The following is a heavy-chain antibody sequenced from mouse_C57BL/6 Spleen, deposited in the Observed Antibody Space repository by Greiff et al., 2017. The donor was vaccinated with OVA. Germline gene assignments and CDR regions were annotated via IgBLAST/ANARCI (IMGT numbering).Heavy chain of an antibody. Sequence: EVKLMESGAELVRPGASVKLSCTASGFNIKDDYMHWVKQRPEQGLEWIGWIDPENGDTEYASKFQGKATITADTSSNTAYLQLSSLTSEDTAVYYCTSFSTAQAPAYWGQGTLVTVSA. V-gene: IGHV14-4*01. CDR1: GFNIKDDY. CDR2: IDPENGDT. J-gene: IGHJ3*01. D-gene: IGHD3-2*02. CDR3: TSFSTAQAPAY.